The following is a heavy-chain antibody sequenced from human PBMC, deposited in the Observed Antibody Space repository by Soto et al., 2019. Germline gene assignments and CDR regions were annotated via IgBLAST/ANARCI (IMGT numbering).Heavy chain of an antibody. D-gene: IGHD5-12*01. CDR3: ATNERGGYRGDDWASFPYGMDV. Sequence: SVKVSCKASGGTFSSYAISWVRQSPVQGLEWMGGIIPIFGTANYAQKFQGRVTITADESTSTAYMELSSLRSEDTAVYYCATNERGGYRGDDWASFPYGMDVWGQGTTVNV. CDR2: IIPIFGTA. J-gene: IGHJ6*02. CDR1: GGTFSSYA. V-gene: IGHV1-69*13.